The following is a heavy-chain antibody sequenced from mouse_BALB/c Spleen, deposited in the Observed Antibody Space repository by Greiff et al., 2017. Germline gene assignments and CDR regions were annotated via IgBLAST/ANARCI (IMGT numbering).Heavy chain of an antibody. J-gene: IGHJ3*01. Sequence: QVQLQQPGAELVKPGASVKLSCKASGYTFTSYWMHWVKQRPGQGLEWIGEINPSNGRTNYNEKFKSKATLTGDKSSSTAYMQLSSLTSEDSAVYYCARLGDKYDAWFAYWGQGTLVTVSA. CDR2: INPSNGRT. V-gene: IGHV1S81*02. CDR1: GYTFTSYW. D-gene: IGHD2-14*01. CDR3: ARLGDKYDAWFAY.